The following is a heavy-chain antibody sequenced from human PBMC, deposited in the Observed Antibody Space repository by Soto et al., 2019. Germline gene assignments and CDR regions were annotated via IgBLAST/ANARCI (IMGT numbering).Heavy chain of an antibody. CDR2: TYSLGGT. Sequence: PSETLSLTCTVSGDSIGSGAFYWSWIRQQPGKGLEWIGYTYSLGGTHYNPSLESRASISVDTSKNQFSLNLNSVTAADTAVYYCSRERTTNHFDYWGQGALVTVSS. CDR3: SRERTTNHFDY. J-gene: IGHJ4*02. V-gene: IGHV4-31*03. CDR1: GDSIGSGAFY. D-gene: IGHD1-1*01.